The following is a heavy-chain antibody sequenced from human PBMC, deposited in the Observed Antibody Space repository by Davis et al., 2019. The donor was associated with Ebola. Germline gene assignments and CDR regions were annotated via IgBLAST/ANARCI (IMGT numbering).Heavy chain of an antibody. Sequence: SVKVSCKASGGTFSSYAISWVRQAPGQGLEWMGGIIPIFGTANYAQKFQGRVTITADESTSTAYMELSSLRSEDTAVYYCAREVRITIFGVRDYYYYMDVWGKGTTVTVSS. J-gene: IGHJ6*03. D-gene: IGHD3-3*01. CDR2: IIPIFGTA. V-gene: IGHV1-69*13. CDR3: AREVRITIFGVRDYYYYMDV. CDR1: GGTFSSYA.